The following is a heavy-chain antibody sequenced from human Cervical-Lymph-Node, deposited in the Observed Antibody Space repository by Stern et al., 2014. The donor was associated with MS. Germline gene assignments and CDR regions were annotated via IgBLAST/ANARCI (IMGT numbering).Heavy chain of an antibody. D-gene: IGHD5-12*01. CDR3: VRVGYSGYEFDY. J-gene: IGHJ4*02. V-gene: IGHV5-51*01. CDR2: IYPGDSDT. Sequence: MQLVQSGAEVKKPGESLKISCKGSGYTFTTSWIGWVRQLPGKGLEWMVIIYPGDSDTRYSPSLQGQVTISADKSISTAYLQWSSLKASDTAMYYCVRVGYSGYEFDYWGQGTLVTVSS. CDR1: GYTFTTSW.